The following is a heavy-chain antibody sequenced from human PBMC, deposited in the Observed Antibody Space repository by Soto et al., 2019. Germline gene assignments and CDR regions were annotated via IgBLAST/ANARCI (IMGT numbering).Heavy chain of an antibody. CDR3: ARSATINDAFDI. D-gene: IGHD5-12*01. CDR1: GGSISSYY. J-gene: IGHJ3*02. Sequence: PSETLSLTCTVSGGSISSYYWSWIRQPPGKGLEWIGYIYYSGSTNYNPSLKSRVTISVDTSKNQFSLKLSSVTAADTAVYYCARSATINDAFDIWGQGTLVTLSS. V-gene: IGHV4-59*08. CDR2: IYYSGST.